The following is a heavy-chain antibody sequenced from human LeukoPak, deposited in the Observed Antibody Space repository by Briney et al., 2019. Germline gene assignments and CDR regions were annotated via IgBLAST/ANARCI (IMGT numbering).Heavy chain of an antibody. Sequence: ASVKVSCKASGYTFTGYFIHWVRQAPGHGLEWMGWINPHSGGTKSAQKFQGRVTMTRDTSITTVYMEVSWLTSDDTATYYCARADRLHGGPYLIGPWGQGTLVTVSS. CDR1: GYTFTGYF. CDR3: ARADRLHGGPYLIGP. D-gene: IGHD2-21*01. J-gene: IGHJ5*02. CDR2: INPHSGGT. V-gene: IGHV1-2*02.